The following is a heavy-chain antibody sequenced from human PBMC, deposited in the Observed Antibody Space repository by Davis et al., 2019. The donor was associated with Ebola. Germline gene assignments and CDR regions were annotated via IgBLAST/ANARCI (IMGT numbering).Heavy chain of an antibody. J-gene: IGHJ6*02. CDR1: GFTFSSYA. CDR2: ISGSGGST. D-gene: IGHD3-9*01. Sequence: GESLKISCAASGFTFSSYAMSLXRQAPGXGLEWVSAISGSGGSTYYADSVKGRFTISRDNSKKTLYLQMNRLRAEDTAVYYCAKEMTIKIRTALRYGMDVWGQGTTVTVSS. CDR3: AKEMTIKIRTALRYGMDV. V-gene: IGHV3-23*01.